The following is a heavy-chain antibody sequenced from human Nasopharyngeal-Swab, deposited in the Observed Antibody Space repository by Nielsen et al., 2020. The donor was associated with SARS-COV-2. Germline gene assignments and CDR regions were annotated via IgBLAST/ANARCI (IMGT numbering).Heavy chain of an antibody. V-gene: IGHV1-18*01. Sequence: ASVKVSCEASGYTFTSYGISWVRQAPGQGLEWMGWISAYNGNTNYSQKLQGRVTLTTDTSTSTAYMELRSLRSDDTAGYYCARGASDGRLDIWGQGTMVTVSS. CDR3: ARGASDGRLDI. CDR1: GYTFTSYG. CDR2: ISAYNGNT. J-gene: IGHJ3*02.